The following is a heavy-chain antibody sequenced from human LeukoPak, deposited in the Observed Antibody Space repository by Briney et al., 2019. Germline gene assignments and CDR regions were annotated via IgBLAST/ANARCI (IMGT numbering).Heavy chain of an antibody. CDR2: IYTSGTT. V-gene: IGHV4-61*02. D-gene: IGHD5-24*01. J-gene: IGHJ5*02. CDR1: GGSVRRGNYY. Sequence: PSQTLSLTCTVSGGSVRRGNYYWTWIRQPAGSGLEWIGRIYTSGTTDYNPSLRTRVTISVDASKNQFSLKLSSVTAADTAVYYCARGSPMATIAWFDPWGQGTLVTVSS. CDR3: ARGSPMATIAWFDP.